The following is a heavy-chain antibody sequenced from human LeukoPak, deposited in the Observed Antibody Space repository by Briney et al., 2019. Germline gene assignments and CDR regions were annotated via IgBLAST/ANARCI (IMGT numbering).Heavy chain of an antibody. CDR3: AKSVVPAATLPFDY. CDR2: ISSSSSYI. V-gene: IGHV3-21*01. J-gene: IGHJ4*02. Sequence: PGRSLRLSCAASGCTFSSYSMHWVLQAPGKGLEWVSSISSSSSYIYYADSVKGRFTISRDNAKNSLCLQMNSLRAEDTAVYYCAKSVVPAATLPFDYWGQGTLVTVSS. D-gene: IGHD2-2*01. CDR1: GCTFSSYS.